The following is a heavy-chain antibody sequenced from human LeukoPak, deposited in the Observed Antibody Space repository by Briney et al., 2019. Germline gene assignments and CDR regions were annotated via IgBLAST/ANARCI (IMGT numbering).Heavy chain of an antibody. J-gene: IGHJ4*02. CDR3: ARAPWYVWGSYPLYYFDY. V-gene: IGHV1-18*01. D-gene: IGHD3-16*02. CDR2: ISAYNGNT. CDR1: GYTFTSYG. Sequence: GASVKVSCKASGYTFTSYGISWVRQAPGQGLEWMGWISAYNGNTNYAQKLQGRVTMTTDTSTSTAYMELRSLRSDDTAVYYCARAPWYVWGSYPLYYFDYWGQGTLVTVSS.